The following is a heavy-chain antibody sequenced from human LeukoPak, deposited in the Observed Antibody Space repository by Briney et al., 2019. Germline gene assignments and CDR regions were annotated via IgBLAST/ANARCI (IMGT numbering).Heavy chain of an antibody. CDR3: ARSLPYGTTWYGRSDF. D-gene: IGHD6-13*01. Sequence: GGSLRLSCAASGFPFNAYWMTWVRQAPGKGLEWVANIRQDGDTKYYVDSVKGRFTISRDNAMNSLYLQMNSLRAEDTAIHYCARSLPYGTTWYGRSDFWGQGTLVTVSS. CDR1: GFPFNAYW. V-gene: IGHV3-7*03. CDR2: IRQDGDTK. J-gene: IGHJ4*02.